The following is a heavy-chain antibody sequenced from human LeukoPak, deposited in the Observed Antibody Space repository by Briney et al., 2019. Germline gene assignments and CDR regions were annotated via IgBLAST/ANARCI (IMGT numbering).Heavy chain of an antibody. D-gene: IGHD6-19*01. CDR2: ISYDGSNK. CDR3: ARDPSTIAVAGLDY. Sequence: PGRSLRLSCAASGFTFSSYGMHWVRQAPGKGLEWVAVISYDGSNKYYADSVKGRFTISRDNSKNTLYLQMNSLRAEDTAVYYCARDPSTIAVAGLDYWGQGTLVTVSS. CDR1: GFTFSSYG. J-gene: IGHJ4*02. V-gene: IGHV3-30*03.